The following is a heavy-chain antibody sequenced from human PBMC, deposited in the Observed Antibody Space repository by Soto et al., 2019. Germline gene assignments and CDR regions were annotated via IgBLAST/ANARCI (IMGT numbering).Heavy chain of an antibody. CDR2: IWYDGSNK. D-gene: IGHD1-1*01. V-gene: IGHV3-33*01. CDR1: GFTFSSYG. J-gene: IGHJ6*02. CDR3: ARSSGTAGRTIYYYGLDV. Sequence: GGSLRLSCAASGFTFSSYGMHWVRQAPGKGLEWVAVIWYDGSNKYSADSVKGRLTISRDNSKNTLYLQMNSLRAEDTAVYYCARSSGTAGRTIYYYGLDVWGQGTTVTVSS.